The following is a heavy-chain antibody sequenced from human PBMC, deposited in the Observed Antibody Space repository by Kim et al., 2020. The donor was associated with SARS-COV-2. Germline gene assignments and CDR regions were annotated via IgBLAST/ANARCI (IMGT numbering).Heavy chain of an antibody. CDR1: GGSISSYY. J-gene: IGHJ6*02. D-gene: IGHD4-17*01. CDR3: ARHGGDKDYGDWRDGYYYYGMDV. V-gene: IGHV4-59*08. Sequence: SETLSLTCTVSGGSISSYYWSWIRQPPGKGLEWIGYIYYSGSTNYNPSLKSRVTISVDTSKNQFSLKLSSVTAADTAVYYCARHGGDKDYGDWRDGYYYYGMDVWGQGTTVTVSS. CDR2: IYYSGST.